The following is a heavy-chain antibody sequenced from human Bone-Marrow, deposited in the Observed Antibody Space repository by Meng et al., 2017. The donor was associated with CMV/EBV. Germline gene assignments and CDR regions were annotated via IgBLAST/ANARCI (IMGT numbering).Heavy chain of an antibody. CDR2: IKQDGSEK. J-gene: IGHJ6*02. CDR1: GFTFSSYW. V-gene: IGHV3-7*01. Sequence: GESLKISCAASGFTFSSYWMSWVRQAPGKGLEWVANIKQDGSEKYYVDSVKGRFTISRDNAKNSLYLQMNSLRAEDTAVYYFARDKRVVAFTSYYYGMDVWGQGTTVTVSS. D-gene: IGHD2-15*01. CDR3: ARDKRVVAFTSYYYGMDV.